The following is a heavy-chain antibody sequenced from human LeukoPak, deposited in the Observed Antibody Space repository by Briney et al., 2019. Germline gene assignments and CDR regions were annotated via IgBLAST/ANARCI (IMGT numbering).Heavy chain of an antibody. V-gene: IGHV3-30*04. CDR1: GFTFSSYA. CDR3: ARDKYGDFFTFFDY. D-gene: IGHD4-17*01. J-gene: IGHJ4*02. CDR2: ISYDGSNK. Sequence: PGRSLRLSCAASGFTFSSYAMHWVRQAPGKGLEWVAVISYDGSNKYYADSVKGRFTISRDNSKNTLYLQMNSLRAEDTAAYYCARDKYGDFFTFFDYWGQGTLVTVSS.